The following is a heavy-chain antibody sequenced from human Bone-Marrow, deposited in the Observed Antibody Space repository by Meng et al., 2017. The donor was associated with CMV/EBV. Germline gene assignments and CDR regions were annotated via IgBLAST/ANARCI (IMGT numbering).Heavy chain of an antibody. Sequence: GESLKISCAASGFTFSDYYMSWIRQAPGKGLEWVSYISSSGSTIYYADSVKGRFTISRDNAKNSLYLQMNSLRAEDTAVYYCARDRSMVRGGYNWFDPWVQGTLVTVPS. J-gene: IGHJ5*02. V-gene: IGHV3-11*04. CDR3: ARDRSMVRGGYNWFDP. D-gene: IGHD3-10*01. CDR1: GFTFSDYY. CDR2: ISSSGSTI.